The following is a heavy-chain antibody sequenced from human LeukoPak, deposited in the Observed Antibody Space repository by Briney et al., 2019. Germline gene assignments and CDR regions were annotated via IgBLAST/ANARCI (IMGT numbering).Heavy chain of an antibody. CDR1: GFTFSSYW. V-gene: IGHV3-74*01. CDR2: INSDGSST. Sequence: GGSLRLSCAASGFTFSSYWMHWVRQAPGKGLVWVSRINSDGSSTNYADSVKGRFTISRGNAKNTLYLQMNSLRAEDTAVYYCARGGHYYDSSGYGLDYWGQGTLVTVSS. J-gene: IGHJ4*02. D-gene: IGHD3-22*01. CDR3: ARGGHYYDSSGYGLDY.